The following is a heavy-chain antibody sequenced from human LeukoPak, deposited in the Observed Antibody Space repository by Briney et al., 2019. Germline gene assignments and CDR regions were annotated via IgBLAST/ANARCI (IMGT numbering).Heavy chain of an antibody. Sequence: SSVKVSCKASGGTFSSYAISWVRQAPGQGLEWMGRIIPIFGTANYAQKFQGRVTITTDESTSTAYMEPSSLRSEDTAVYYCARAGLRSDYYDSSGYYWDYWGQGTLVTVSS. CDR2: IIPIFGTA. D-gene: IGHD3-22*01. CDR1: GGTFSSYA. J-gene: IGHJ4*02. V-gene: IGHV1-69*05. CDR3: ARAGLRSDYYDSSGYYWDY.